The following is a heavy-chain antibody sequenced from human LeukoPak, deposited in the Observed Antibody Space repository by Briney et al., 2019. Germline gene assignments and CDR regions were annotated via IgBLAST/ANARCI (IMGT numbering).Heavy chain of an antibody. CDR3: ARGSTSPPGSSSSDSNWFDP. CDR1: GYTFTSYG. V-gene: IGHV1-18*01. Sequence: ASVKVSCKASGYTFTSYGISWVRQAPGQGLEWMGWISAYNGNTNYAQKLQGRVTMTTDTSTGTAYMELRSLRSDGTAVYYCARGSTSPPGSSSSDSNWFDPWGQGTLVTVSS. J-gene: IGHJ5*02. D-gene: IGHD6-13*01. CDR2: ISAYNGNT.